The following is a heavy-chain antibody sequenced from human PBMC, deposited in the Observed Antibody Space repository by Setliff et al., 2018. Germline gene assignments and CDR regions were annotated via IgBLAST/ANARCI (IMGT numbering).Heavy chain of an antibody. D-gene: IGHD6-13*01. J-gene: IGHJ5*02. V-gene: IGHV4-61*09. CDR2: ILSSGGT. Sequence: SETLSLTCTVSGGSVSSGSYYWSWIRQPAGKGVEWIGHILSSGGTNYNPSLKNRVSISLDTSKNQFSLNLNSVTAADTAVYFCARDTPHDPVSSNWYRNWFDPWGQGILVTVSS. CDR1: GGSVSSGSYY. CDR3: ARDTPHDPVSSNWYRNWFDP.